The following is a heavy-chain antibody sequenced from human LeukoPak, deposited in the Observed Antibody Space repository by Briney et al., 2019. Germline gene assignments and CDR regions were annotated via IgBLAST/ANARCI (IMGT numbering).Heavy chain of an antibody. Sequence: GGSLRLSCAASGFKFSDHYIDSVRQAPGKGLEWVGRSRNKASSYTTEYAASVEGRFTISRDDSKNTLYLQMNSLRADDTAVYYCAREGGSMGANIAYWGQGTLVTVSS. CDR3: AREGGSMGANIAY. V-gene: IGHV3-72*01. D-gene: IGHD1-26*01. CDR2: SRNKASSYTT. J-gene: IGHJ4*02. CDR1: GFKFSDHY.